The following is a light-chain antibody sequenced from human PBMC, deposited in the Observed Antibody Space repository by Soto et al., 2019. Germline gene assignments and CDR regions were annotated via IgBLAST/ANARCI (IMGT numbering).Light chain of an antibody. CDR1: CRDVGGSNY. J-gene: IGLJ1*01. CDR2: EAS. Sequence: SAPTQPASVSRSPGQSNTIASTGTCRDVGGSNYGPWYQQPACKAPKLLSYEASHRTSGASNRFSGSMSGDRAYLTISAIQADDETDYYCRSYRATNPYVFGAGPK. V-gene: IGLV2-14*01. CDR3: RSYRATNPYV.